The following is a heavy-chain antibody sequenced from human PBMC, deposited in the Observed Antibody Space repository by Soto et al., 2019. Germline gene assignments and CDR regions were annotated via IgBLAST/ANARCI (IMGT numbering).Heavy chain of an antibody. CDR3: ARSSGYYYVDY. V-gene: IGHV1-3*01. CDR1: GYTYTSYA. CDR2: INAGNGNT. J-gene: IGHJ4*02. Sequence: ASGKASCKASGYTYTSYAMHWARQAPGQRLEWMGWINAGNGNTKYSQKFQGRVTITRDTSASTAYMELNSLRSEDTAVFYCARSSGYYYVDYWGQGTLVTVSS. D-gene: IGHD3-22*01.